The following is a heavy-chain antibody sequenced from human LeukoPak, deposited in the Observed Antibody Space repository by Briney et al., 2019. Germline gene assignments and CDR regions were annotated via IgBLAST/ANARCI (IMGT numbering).Heavy chain of an antibody. CDR1: GYTFTSYY. Sequence: GASVKVSCKASGYTFTSYYMHWVRQAPGQGLEWMGIINPSGGSTSYAQKFQGRVTMTRDTSTSTVYMELSSLRSEDTAVYYCARDLDYGDYRGGTYYYYYYGMDGWGKGTTVTASS. CDR2: INPSGGST. D-gene: IGHD4-17*01. V-gene: IGHV1-46*01. J-gene: IGHJ6*04. CDR3: ARDLDYGDYRGGTYYYYYYGMDG.